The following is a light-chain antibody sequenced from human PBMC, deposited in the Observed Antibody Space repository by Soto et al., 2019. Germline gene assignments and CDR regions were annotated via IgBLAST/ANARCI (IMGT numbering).Light chain of an antibody. CDR3: SSLTSSITMV. CDR1: SSDVGAYNY. CDR2: EVS. Sequence: QSALTQPASVSGSPGQSITISCTGTSSDVGAYNYVSWYQQHPGKAPKLMIYEVSNRPSGVSNRFSGSKSGNTASLTISGLQAEDEADYYCSSLTSSITMVFGGGTQLTVL. V-gene: IGLV2-14*01. J-gene: IGLJ2*01.